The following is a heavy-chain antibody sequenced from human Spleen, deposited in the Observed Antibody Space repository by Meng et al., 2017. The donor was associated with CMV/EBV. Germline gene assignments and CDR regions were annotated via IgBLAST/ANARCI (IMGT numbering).Heavy chain of an antibody. D-gene: IGHD5-12*01. CDR2: ISGSGDIT. J-gene: IGHJ4*02. V-gene: IGHV3-23*01. Sequence: GESLKISCAASGFTFSAYAMGWVRQAPGKGLEWVSVISGSGDITHYADSVKGRFTISRDTSKKTLYLQMNSLRAEDTAVYYCAKDRNIVATSFDSWGQGTLVTVSS. CDR3: AKDRNIVATSFDS. CDR1: GFTFSAYA.